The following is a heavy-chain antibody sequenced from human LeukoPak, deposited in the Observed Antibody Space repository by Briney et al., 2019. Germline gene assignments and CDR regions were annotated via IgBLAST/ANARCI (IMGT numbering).Heavy chain of an antibody. CDR1: GFTFSSCW. D-gene: IGHD2-15*01. CDR3: ARLGYCTGGSCYALLNF. V-gene: IGHV3-21*04. Sequence: GGSLRLSCAASGFTFSSCWMNWVRQAPGKGLEWVSSISSSSSYIYYADSVKGRFTISRDNAKNSLYLQMNSLRVEDTAVYYCARLGYCTGGSCYALLNFRGQGILVTVSA. J-gene: IGHJ4*02. CDR2: ISSSSSYI.